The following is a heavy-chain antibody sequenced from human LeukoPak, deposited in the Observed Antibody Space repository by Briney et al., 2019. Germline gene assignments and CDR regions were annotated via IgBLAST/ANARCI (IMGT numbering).Heavy chain of an antibody. CDR3: ARVGLDRRGYSGYEAFDY. CDR2: ISGSGSTT. Sequence: PGGSLRLSCAASGFTFSSYAMNWVRQAPGKGLEWVSAISGSGSTTYYADSVKGRFTISRDNAKNSLYLQINSLRAEDTAVYYCARVGLDRRGYSGYEAFDYWGQGTLVTVSS. CDR1: GFTFSSYA. D-gene: IGHD5-12*01. J-gene: IGHJ4*02. V-gene: IGHV3-23*01.